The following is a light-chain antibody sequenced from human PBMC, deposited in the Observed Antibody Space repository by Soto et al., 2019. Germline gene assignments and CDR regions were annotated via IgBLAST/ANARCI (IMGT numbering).Light chain of an antibody. V-gene: IGKV1-39*01. CDR3: QQSHSIPRT. Sequence: DSQMTQSPSSMSASVGDRLTITYRASRSVSNYLSWYQQKPGKAPKXXIYVVSSLQSGVPSRFSGSGSGTDFTLTIRSLQPEDFATYYCQQSHSIPRTFGQGTKVDIK. CDR1: RSVSNY. J-gene: IGKJ1*01. CDR2: VVS.